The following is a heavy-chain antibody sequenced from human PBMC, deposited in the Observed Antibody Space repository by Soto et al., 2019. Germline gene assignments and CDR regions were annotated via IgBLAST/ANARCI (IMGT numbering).Heavy chain of an antibody. CDR3: AGDQAPNYMAV. Sequence: QVQLVECGGGVGKPGGSLRLSCAASGFTFSDSFMSWSRQTPGKGLEWRSYISGRDGNIYYADSVRGRFTISRDNAKNTVYLHVTSLRAEDTAVYYCAGDQAPNYMAVWGKGTTVTVS. J-gene: IGHJ6*03. CDR1: GFTFSDSF. V-gene: IGHV3-11*01. CDR2: ISGRDGNI.